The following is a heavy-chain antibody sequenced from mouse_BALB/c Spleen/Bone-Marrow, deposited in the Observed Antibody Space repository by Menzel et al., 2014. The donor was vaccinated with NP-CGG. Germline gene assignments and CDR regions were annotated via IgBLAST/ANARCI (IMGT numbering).Heavy chain of an antibody. Sequence: EVQVVESGGGLVQPGGSRKLSCAASGFTFSSFGMHWVRQAPEKGLEWVAYISSGSSTIYYADTVMGRFTISRDNPKNTLFLQMTSLRSEDTAMYYCARSGSSSGHFDYWGQGTTLTVSS. D-gene: IGHD1-1*01. CDR3: ARSGSSSGHFDY. V-gene: IGHV5-17*02. CDR1: GFTFSSFG. CDR2: ISSGSSTI. J-gene: IGHJ2*01.